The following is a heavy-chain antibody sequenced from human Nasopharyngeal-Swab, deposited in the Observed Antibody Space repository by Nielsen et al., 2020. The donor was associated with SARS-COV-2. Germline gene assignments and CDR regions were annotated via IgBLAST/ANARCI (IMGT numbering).Heavy chain of an antibody. D-gene: IGHD2-2*03. CDR1: GFTFSSYA. J-gene: IGHJ4*02. CDR3: AMAMDFALDY. Sequence: GVLKISCAASGFTFSSYAMSWVRQAPGKGLEWVSAISGSGGSTYYADSVKGRFTISRDNSKNTLYLQMNSLRAEDTAVYYCAMAMDFALDYWGQGTLVTVSS. V-gene: IGHV3-23*01. CDR2: ISGSGGST.